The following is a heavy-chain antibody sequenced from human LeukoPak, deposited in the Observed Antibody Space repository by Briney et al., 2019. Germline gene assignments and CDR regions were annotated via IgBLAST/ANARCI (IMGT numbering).Heavy chain of an antibody. CDR2: ITSGGTA. Sequence: GGSLRLSCAASGFTFSNSAMNWVRQAPGRGLEWVSAITSGGTALYPDSVKGRFTISRDNAKNSLSLQMNSLRAEDTAIYYCARDDSPTLTGPAYYDAFDIWGQGIMVTVSS. J-gene: IGHJ3*02. V-gene: IGHV3-69-1*02. CDR1: GFTFSNSA. D-gene: IGHD4-11*01. CDR3: ARDDSPTLTGPAYYDAFDI.